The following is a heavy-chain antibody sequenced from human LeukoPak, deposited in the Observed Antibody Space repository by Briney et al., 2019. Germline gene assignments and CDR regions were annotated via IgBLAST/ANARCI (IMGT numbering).Heavy chain of an antibody. CDR3: ARGLTGFDYCDY. Sequence: ASVKVSCKTSGYTFTSHYMHWVRQAPGQGLEWMGIINPTGGSTSYAQKFQGRVTMTRDTSTSTVYMELSSLRSEDTAVYYCARGLTGFDYCDYWGEGTLVTVSS. CDR1: GYTFTSHY. V-gene: IGHV1-46*01. CDR2: INPTGGST. D-gene: IGHD3-9*01. J-gene: IGHJ4*01.